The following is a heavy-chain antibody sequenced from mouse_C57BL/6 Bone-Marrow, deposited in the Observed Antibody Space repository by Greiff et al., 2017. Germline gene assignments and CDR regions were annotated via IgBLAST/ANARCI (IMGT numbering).Heavy chain of an antibody. D-gene: IGHD1-1*01. CDR1: GYTFTSSG. CDR3: SSPLYGSSPAWFAY. V-gene: IGHV1-81*01. CDR2: IYPRSGNT. J-gene: IGHJ3*01. Sequence: QVQLQQSGAELARPGASVKLSCKASGYTFTSSGISWVKQRTGQGLEWIGEIYPRSGNTYYNATFKSTATLTADKSSRTAYMVLRSLTSEDSAVYFCSSPLYGSSPAWFAYWGQGTLVTVSA.